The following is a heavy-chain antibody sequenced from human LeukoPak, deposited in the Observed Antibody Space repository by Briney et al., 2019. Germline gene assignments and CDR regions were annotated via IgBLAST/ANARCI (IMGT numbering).Heavy chain of an antibody. Sequence: ASVKVSCKASGYTFTGYSMHWVRQAPGQGLEWMGWINPTSGGTSYAQKFQGRVTMTRDTSISTAYMELSSLRSDDTAVYYCARAQYASDAFDIWGQGTMVTVSS. J-gene: IGHJ3*02. CDR1: GYTFTGYS. V-gene: IGHV1-2*02. D-gene: IGHD4-11*01. CDR2: INPTSGGT. CDR3: ARAQYASDAFDI.